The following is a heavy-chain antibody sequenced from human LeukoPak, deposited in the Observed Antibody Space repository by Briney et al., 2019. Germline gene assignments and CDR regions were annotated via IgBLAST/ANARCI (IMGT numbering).Heavy chain of an antibody. V-gene: IGHV3-15*01. CDR3: TTEDSPIDSGSSGGAFDI. CDR1: GFTFSNAW. D-gene: IGHD1-26*01. Sequence: GGSLRLSCAASGFTFSNAWMSWVRQAPGKGLEWVGRIKSKTDGGTTDYAAPVKGRFTISRDDSKNTLYLQMNSLKTEDTAVYYCTTEDSPIDSGSSGGAFDIWGQGTMVTVSS. CDR2: IKSKTDGGTT. J-gene: IGHJ3*02.